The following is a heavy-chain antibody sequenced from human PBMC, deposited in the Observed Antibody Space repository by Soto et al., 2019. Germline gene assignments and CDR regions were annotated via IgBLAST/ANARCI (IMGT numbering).Heavy chain of an antibody. V-gene: IGHV4-34*01. CDR2: INHSGST. CDR3: ARNMFRGVIILYYFDY. Sequence: PSETLSLTCAVYGGSFSGYYWSWIRQPPGKGLEWIGEINHSGSTNYNPSLKSRVTISVDTSKNQFSLKLSSVTAADTAVYYCARNMFRGVIILYYFDYWGQGT. D-gene: IGHD3-10*01. CDR1: GGSFSGYY. J-gene: IGHJ4*02.